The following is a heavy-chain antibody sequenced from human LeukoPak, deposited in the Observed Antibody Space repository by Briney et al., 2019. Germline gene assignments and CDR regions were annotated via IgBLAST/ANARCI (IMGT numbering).Heavy chain of an antibody. CDR1: GYTLTELS. CDR2: FDPEDGET. CDR3: ARDVMVRGATRYYYYGMDV. J-gene: IGHJ6*02. Sequence: ASVKVSCKVSGYTLTELSMHWVRQAPGKGLEWMGDFDPEDGETIYAQKFQGRVTITADKSTSTAYMELSSLRSEDTAVYYCARDVMVRGATRYYYYGMDVWGQGTTVTVSS. D-gene: IGHD3-10*01. V-gene: IGHV1-24*01.